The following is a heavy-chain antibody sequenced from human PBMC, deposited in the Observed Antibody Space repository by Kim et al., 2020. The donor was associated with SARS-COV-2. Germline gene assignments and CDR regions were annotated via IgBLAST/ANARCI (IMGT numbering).Heavy chain of an antibody. CDR3: TSNGSLGY. CDR1: GFSFSSFW. J-gene: IGHJ4*02. Sequence: GGSLRLSCAASGFSFSSFWMHWVRQAPGKGLVWVSRISPDGSSVTFADSVKGRFSISRDNTKNTLYLQMNSLRDDDTALYFCTSNGSLGYWGQGTLVTVSS. CDR2: ISPDGSSV. V-gene: IGHV3-74*01. D-gene: IGHD1-26*01.